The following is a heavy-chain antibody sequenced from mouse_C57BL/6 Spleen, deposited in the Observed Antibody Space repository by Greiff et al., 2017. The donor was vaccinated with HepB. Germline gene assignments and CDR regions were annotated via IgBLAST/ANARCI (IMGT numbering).Heavy chain of an antibody. Sequence: VQLQQSGAELVRPGASVKLSCTASGFNIKDDYMHWVKQRPEQGLEWIGWIDPENGDTEYASKFQGKATITADTSSNTAYLQLSSLTSEDTAVYYCTTEGFTTVVKGFAYWGQGTLVTVSA. CDR2: IDPENGDT. D-gene: IGHD1-1*01. V-gene: IGHV14-4*01. CDR3: TTEGFTTVVKGFAY. J-gene: IGHJ3*01. CDR1: GFNIKDDY.